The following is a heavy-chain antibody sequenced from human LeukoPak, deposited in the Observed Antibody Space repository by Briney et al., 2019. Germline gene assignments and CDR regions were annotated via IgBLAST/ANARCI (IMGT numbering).Heavy chain of an antibody. CDR1: GGSISSSSYY. D-gene: IGHD6-19*01. CDR3: ARLRSGWDY. Sequence: PSETLSLTCTVSGGSISSSSYYWGWIRQPPGTGLEWIGSIYYSGSTYYNPSLKSRFTISVDTSKNQLPLKLSSVPAADTAVYYCARLRSGWDYWGQGTLVTVSS. V-gene: IGHV4-39*01. J-gene: IGHJ4*02. CDR2: IYYSGST.